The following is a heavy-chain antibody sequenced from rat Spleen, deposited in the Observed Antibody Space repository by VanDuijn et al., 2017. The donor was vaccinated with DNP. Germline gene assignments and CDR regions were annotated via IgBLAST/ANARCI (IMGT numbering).Heavy chain of an antibody. D-gene: IGHD4-3*01. Sequence: EVQLVESGGDLVQPGRSLTLSCAASGFTFSDYYMAWVRQTPTEGLAWVAYIGYDGDSNYNGDSVQGRFTISRDNAKSTLYLQMNSLRSEDMATYYCVRWYNSGYYFDYWGQGVMVTVSS. CDR3: VRWYNSGYYFDY. CDR2: IGYDGDSN. CDR1: GFTFSDYY. J-gene: IGHJ2*01. V-gene: IGHV5-22*01.